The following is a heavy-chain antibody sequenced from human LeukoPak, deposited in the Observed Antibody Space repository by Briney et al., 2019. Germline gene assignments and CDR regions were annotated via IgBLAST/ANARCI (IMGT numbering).Heavy chain of an antibody. D-gene: IGHD2-15*01. CDR1: GYTLTNYN. CDR2: INTDKGHT. J-gene: IGHJ4*01. CDR3: AREFGHCSGDNCFYFFDS. Sequence: SVTVSRKASGYTLTNYNISWVRQAPGQGLQWMGWINTDKGHTNFVPKFQGRVTVTTDTSTNTAYMELRRLRSDDTAVYYCAREFGHCSGDNCFYFFDSWG. V-gene: IGHV1-18*01.